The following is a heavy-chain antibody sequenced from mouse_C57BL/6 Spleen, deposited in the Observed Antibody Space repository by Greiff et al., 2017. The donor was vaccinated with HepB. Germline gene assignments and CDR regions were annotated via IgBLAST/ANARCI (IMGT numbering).Heavy chain of an antibody. D-gene: IGHD2-5*01. J-gene: IGHJ2*01. V-gene: IGHV14-1*01. CDR1: GFNIKDYY. CDR2: IDPEDGDT. Sequence: EVKVVESGAELVRPGASVKLSCTASGFNIKDYYMHWVKQRPEQGLEWIGRIDPEDGDTEYAPKFQGKATMTADTSSNTAYLQLSSLTSEDTAVYYCTTYYSNYGRFYFDYWGQGTTLTVSS. CDR3: TTYYSNYGRFYFDY.